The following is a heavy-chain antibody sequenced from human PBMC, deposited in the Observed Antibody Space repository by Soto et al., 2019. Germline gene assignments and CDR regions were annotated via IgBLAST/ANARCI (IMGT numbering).Heavy chain of an antibody. Sequence: EVQLLESGGGFVQPGGSLRLSCAASGFTFSGYAMSWVRQAPGKGLEWVLGISGSGGTTYYADSVQGRFTVSRDNSKNTLYLQMNSLTAEDTAVYYCAKVVRPTMVWDAMDVWGQGATVTVSS. J-gene: IGHJ6*02. D-gene: IGHD3-10*01. CDR1: GFTFSGYA. CDR2: ISGSGGTT. V-gene: IGHV3-23*01. CDR3: AKVVRPTMVWDAMDV.